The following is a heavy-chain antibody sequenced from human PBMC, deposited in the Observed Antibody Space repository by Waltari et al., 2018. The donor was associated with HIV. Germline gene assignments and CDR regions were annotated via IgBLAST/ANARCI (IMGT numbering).Heavy chain of an antibody. CDR3: ARDGSSYYGLDY. D-gene: IGHD1-26*01. J-gene: IGHJ4*02. CDR1: GFTFSTYE. Sequence: EVQVVESGGGLVQPGGSLRRSCAASGFTFSTYEMNWVRQAPGKGLEWVSYISSSGSTIYYADSVKGRFTISRDNAKNSLYLQMNSLRAEDTAVYFCARDGSSYYGLDYWGRGTLVTVSS. CDR2: ISSSGSTI. V-gene: IGHV3-48*03.